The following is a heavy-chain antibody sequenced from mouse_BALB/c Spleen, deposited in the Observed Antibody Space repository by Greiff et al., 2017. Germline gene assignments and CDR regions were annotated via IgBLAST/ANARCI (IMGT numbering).Heavy chain of an antibody. J-gene: IGHJ3*01. V-gene: IGHV1-7*01. CDR2: INPSTGYT. CDR3: ASHYYGYVGFAY. Sequence: QVQLQQSGAELAKPGASVKMSCKASGYTFTSYWMHWVKQRPGQGLEWIGYINPSTGYTEYNQKFKDKATLTADKSSSTAYMQLSSLTSEDSAVYYCASHYYGYVGFAYWGQGTLSLSLQ. CDR1: GYTFTSYW. D-gene: IGHD1-2*01.